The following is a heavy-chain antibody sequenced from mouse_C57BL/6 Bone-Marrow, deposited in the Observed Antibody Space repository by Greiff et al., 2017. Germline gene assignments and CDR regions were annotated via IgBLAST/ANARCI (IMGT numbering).Heavy chain of an antibody. CDR3: ARNYLDH. J-gene: IGHJ2*01. CDR2: INYDGSST. CDR1: GFTFSDYY. Sequence: DVMLVASEGGLVQPGSSMKLSCTASGFTFSDYYMAWVRQVPEKGLEWVANINYDGSSTYYLDSLKSRFIISRDNAKNILYLQMSSLKSEDTATYYCARNYLDHWGQGTTLTVSS. V-gene: IGHV5-16*01.